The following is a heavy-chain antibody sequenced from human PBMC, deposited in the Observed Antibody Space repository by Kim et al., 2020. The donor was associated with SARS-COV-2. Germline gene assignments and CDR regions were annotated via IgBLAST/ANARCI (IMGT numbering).Heavy chain of an antibody. Sequence: ASVKVSCKASGYTFTSYAMHWVRQAPGQRLEWMGWINAGNGNTKYSQKFQGRVTITRDTSASTAYMELSSLRSEDTAVYYCARDWSNHYDILTGYYPGVRRWEETSDAFDIWGKGTMVTVSS. D-gene: IGHD3-9*01. J-gene: IGHJ3*02. CDR1: GYTFTSYA. V-gene: IGHV1-3*01. CDR2: INAGNGNT. CDR3: ARDWSNHYDILTGYYPGVRRWEETSDAFDI.